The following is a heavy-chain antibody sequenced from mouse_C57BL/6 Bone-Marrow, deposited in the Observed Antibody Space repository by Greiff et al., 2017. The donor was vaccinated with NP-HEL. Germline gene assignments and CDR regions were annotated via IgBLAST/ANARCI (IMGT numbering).Heavy chain of an antibody. CDR1: GYTFTSYW. CDR2: IHPNSGST. J-gene: IGHJ3*01. V-gene: IGHV1-64*01. D-gene: IGHD3-2*02. CDR3: ARRGQLRLTFAY. Sequence: VQLQQPGAELVKPGASVKLSCKASGYTFTSYWMHWVKQRPGQGLEWIGMIHPNSGSTNYNEKFKSKATLTVDKSSSTAYMQLSSLTSEDSAVYYCARRGQLRLTFAYWGQGTLVTVSA.